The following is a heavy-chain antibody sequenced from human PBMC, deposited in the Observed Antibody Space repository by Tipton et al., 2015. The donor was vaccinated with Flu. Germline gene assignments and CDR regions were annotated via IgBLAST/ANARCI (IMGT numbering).Heavy chain of an antibody. V-gene: IGHV5-51*03. J-gene: IGHJ3*02. D-gene: IGHD3-16*01. CDR2: IYPDDSDT. Sequence: QLVQSGAEVKKPGESLKISCKASGYTFSDYWIGWVRQKPGRGLEWMGFIYPDDSDTRYSPSIQGQVTISADKSISTVYLQWSSLKASDTAIYYCAGPLIQHVDDGLNIWGQGTMVTVSS. CDR3: AGPLIQHVDDGLNI. CDR1: GYTFSDYW.